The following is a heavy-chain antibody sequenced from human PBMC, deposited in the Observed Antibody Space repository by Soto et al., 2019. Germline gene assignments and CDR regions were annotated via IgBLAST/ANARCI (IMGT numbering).Heavy chain of an antibody. Sequence: QVQLVESGGGLVKPGGSLRLSCEASGFTFSDYYMSWIRQAPGKGLEWVSYISSTGSYTNYADSVRCRFTISRDNAKNSLYLQMNSLTAEDTAVYYCARDSTGWRAVYDYWGQGTLVTVSS. CDR1: GFTFSDYY. D-gene: IGHD6-19*01. CDR3: ARDSTGWRAVYDY. CDR2: ISSTGSYT. V-gene: IGHV3-11*05. J-gene: IGHJ4*02.